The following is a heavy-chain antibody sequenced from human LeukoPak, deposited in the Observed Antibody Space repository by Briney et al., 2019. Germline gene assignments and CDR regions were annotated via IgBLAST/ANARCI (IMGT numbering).Heavy chain of an antibody. CDR3: ARVAAGYEFPLDY. V-gene: IGHV3-7*01. CDR1: GFTFSIHS. CDR2: IRQDGSEI. J-gene: IGHJ4*02. D-gene: IGHD3-3*01. Sequence: PGGSLRLSCAASGFTFSIHSMTWVRQAPGKGLEWVAYIRQDGSEIYYVDSVKGRFTISRDNAKNSLYLQMSSLRDEDRAVYYCARVAAGYEFPLDYWGQGALVTVSS.